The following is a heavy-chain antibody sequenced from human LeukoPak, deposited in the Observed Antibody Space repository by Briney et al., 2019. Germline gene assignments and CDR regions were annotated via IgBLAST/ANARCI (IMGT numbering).Heavy chain of an antibody. CDR3: ARDPNYDSSGYYPLDY. D-gene: IGHD3-22*01. CDR1: GFTFSSYS. J-gene: IGHJ4*02. V-gene: IGHV3-21*01. Sequence: GGSLRLSCAASGFTFSSYSMNWVRQAPGRGLEWVSSISSSSSYIYYADSVKGRFTISRDNAKNSLYLQMNSLRAEDTAVYYCARDPNYDSSGYYPLDYWGQGTLVTVSS. CDR2: ISSSSSYI.